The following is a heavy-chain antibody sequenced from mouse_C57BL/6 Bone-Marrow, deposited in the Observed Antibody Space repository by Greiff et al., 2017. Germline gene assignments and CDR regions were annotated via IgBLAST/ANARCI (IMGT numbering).Heavy chain of an antibody. CDR1: GYAFSSSW. CDR2: IYPGDGDT. V-gene: IGHV1-82*01. J-gene: IGHJ3*01. Sequence: QVQLQQSGPELVKPGASVKISCKASGYAFSSSWMNWVKQRPGKGLEWNGRIYPGDGDTNYNGKFKGKATLTADKSSSTAYMQLSSLTSEDSAVYFCARGGGYSFAYWGQGTLVNVSA. CDR3: ARGGGYSFAY. D-gene: IGHD2-3*01.